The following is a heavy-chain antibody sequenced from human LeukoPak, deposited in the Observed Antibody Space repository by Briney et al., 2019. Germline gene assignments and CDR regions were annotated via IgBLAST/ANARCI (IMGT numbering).Heavy chain of an antibody. CDR1: GFTFSSYG. CDR2: ISGNSGTT. J-gene: IGHJ3*02. Sequence: HPGGSLRLSCAASGFTFSSYGMSWVRQAPGKGLEWVSGISGNSGTTYYADSVKGRFTISRDNSKNTLYLQMNSLRAEDTALYYCAKDIGYSGYDFRAAFDIWGQGTMVTVSS. CDR3: AKDIGYSGYDFRAAFDI. V-gene: IGHV3-23*01. D-gene: IGHD5-12*01.